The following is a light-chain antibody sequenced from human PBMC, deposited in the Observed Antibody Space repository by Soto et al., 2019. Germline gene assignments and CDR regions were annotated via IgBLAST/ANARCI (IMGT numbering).Light chain of an antibody. CDR3: QQYGTSPTT. Sequence: EIVLTQSPGTLSLSPGERATLSCRSSQSVGSSHLAWYQQKPGQAPRFLMYGASSRATGIPDRFSGRGSGTDFTLTISRLEPEDFAVYYCQQYGTSPTTFGQGTKVDIK. CDR2: GAS. V-gene: IGKV3-20*01. J-gene: IGKJ1*01. CDR1: QSVGSSH.